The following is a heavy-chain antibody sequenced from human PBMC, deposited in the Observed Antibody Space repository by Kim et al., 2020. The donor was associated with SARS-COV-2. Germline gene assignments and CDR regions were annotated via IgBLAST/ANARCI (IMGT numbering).Heavy chain of an antibody. D-gene: IGHD3-22*01. J-gene: IGHJ4*02. CDR1: GGSISSSSYY. CDR2: IYYSGST. CDR3: ARQETYADDSSGGGDFDY. Sequence: SETLSLTCTVSGGSISSSSYYWGWIRQPPGKGLEWIGSIYYSGSTYYNPSLKSRVTISVDTSKNQFSLKLSSVTAADTAVYYCARQETYADDSSGGGDFDYWGQGTLVTVSS. V-gene: IGHV4-39*01.